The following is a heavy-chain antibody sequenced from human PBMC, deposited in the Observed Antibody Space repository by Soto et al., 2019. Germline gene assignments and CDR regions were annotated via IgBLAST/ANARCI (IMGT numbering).Heavy chain of an antibody. CDR1: GFTLRNYA. J-gene: IGHJ5*02. CDR3: AKDRMDPRTDCSGTSGLGWFDP. D-gene: IGHD2-2*01. CDR2: IGGGGDST. Sequence: DVQLLESGGGLVQPGGSLRLSCAASGFTLRNYAMAWVRQAPGKGLEWVSTIGGGGDSTYYADSVKGRFTISRDNSKNTLYLQMNSLRAEDTAVYYCAKDRMDPRTDCSGTSGLGWFDPWGQGTLVTVSA. V-gene: IGHV3-23*01.